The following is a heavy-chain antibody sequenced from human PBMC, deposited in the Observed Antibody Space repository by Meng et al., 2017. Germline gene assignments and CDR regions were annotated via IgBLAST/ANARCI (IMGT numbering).Heavy chain of an antibody. V-gene: IGHV4-61*01. CDR3: ANQLAYYYYGMDV. CDR2: LYYSGST. Sequence: ESLKISCTVSGGSVSSGSYYWSWIRQPPGKGLEWIGYLYYSGSTNYNPSVKSRITISVDTSKNQFSLKLSSVSAADTAVYYCANQLAYYYYGMDVWGQGTTVTVSS. J-gene: IGHJ6*02. D-gene: IGHD2-2*01. CDR1: GGSVSSGSYY.